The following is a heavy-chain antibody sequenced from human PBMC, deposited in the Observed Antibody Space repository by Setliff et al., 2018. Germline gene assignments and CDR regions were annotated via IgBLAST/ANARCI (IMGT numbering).Heavy chain of an antibody. D-gene: IGHD3-10*01. J-gene: IGHJ3*02. CDR3: ARRPTGPGAPFDI. CDR2: IHYNGNL. Sequence: SETLSLTCSVSGYSISSGYYWGWIRQPPGKGLEWIANIHYNGNLYYNPSLKNRATISMDTSKIQFSLKLISVTAADTALYFCARRPTGPGAPFDIWGHGTMVT. CDR1: GYSISSGYY. V-gene: IGHV4-38-2*01.